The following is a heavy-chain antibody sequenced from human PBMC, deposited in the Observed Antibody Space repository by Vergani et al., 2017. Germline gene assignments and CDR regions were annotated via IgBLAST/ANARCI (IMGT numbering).Heavy chain of an antibody. V-gene: IGHV3-13*01. CDR2: IGTAGDT. CDR3: ARAVSTTVGDPPGY. D-gene: IGHD4-23*01. Sequence: EVQLVESGGGLVQPGGSLRLSCAVSGFTFSSYDMHCVRQATGKGLEWVSAIGTAGDTYYPGSVKGRFTISRENAKNSLYLQMNSLRAGDTAIYYCARAVSTTVGDPPGYWGQGTLVTVSS. CDR1: GFTFSSYD. J-gene: IGHJ4*02.